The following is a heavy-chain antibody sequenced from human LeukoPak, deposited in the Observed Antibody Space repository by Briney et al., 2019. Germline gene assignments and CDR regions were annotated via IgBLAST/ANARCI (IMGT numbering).Heavy chain of an antibody. CDR3: ATSPLGYYDFWSGYYHAFDI. D-gene: IGHD3-3*01. J-gene: IGHJ3*02. CDR1: GYTFTSYG. CDR2: ISAYNGNT. V-gene: IGHV1-18*01. Sequence: GASVKVSCKASGYTFTSYGISWVRQAPGQGLEWMGWISAYNGNTNYAQKLQGRVTMTTDTSTSTAYMELRSLRSEDTAVYYCATSPLGYYDFWSGYYHAFDIWGQGTMVTVSS.